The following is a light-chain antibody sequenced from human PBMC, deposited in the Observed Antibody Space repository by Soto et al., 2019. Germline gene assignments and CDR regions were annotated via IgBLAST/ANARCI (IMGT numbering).Light chain of an antibody. V-gene: IGLV2-23*02. CDR2: EVN. Sequence: QSALTQPASVSGSPGQSITISCTGTNSDVGGYDRVSWYQQLPGKAPTLMIYEVNKRPSGVSNRFSGSKSGNTASLTISGLQAEDEADYYCCSSVGGPIWVFGGGTKVTVL. J-gene: IGLJ3*02. CDR3: CSSVGGPIWV. CDR1: NSDVGGYDR.